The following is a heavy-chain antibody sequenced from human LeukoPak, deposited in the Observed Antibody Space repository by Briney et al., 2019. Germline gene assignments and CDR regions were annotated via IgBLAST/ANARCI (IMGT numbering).Heavy chain of an antibody. CDR2: IYYSGST. CDR1: GGSISSGSYY. D-gene: IGHD1-14*01. J-gene: IGHJ4*02. V-gene: IGHV4-61*01. Sequence: SQTLSLTCTVSGGSISSGSYYWSWIRQPPGKGLEWIGYIYYSGSTNYNPSLKSRVTISVDTSKNQFSLKLSSVTAADTAVYYCVTGTDRGFDYWGQGTLVTVSS. CDR3: VTGTDRGFDY.